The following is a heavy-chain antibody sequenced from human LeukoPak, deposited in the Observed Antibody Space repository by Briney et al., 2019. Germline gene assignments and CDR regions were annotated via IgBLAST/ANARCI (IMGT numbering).Heavy chain of an antibody. CDR3: TRGKHDYSNPAPDY. J-gene: IGHJ4*02. D-gene: IGHD4-11*01. CDR2: IRSKAYGGTT. V-gene: IGHV3-49*03. CDR1: GCTFGDYA. Sequence: GGSLRLSCTASGCTFGDYAMSWFRQAPGKGLEGGGCIRSKAYGGTTEYAASVKGRFPISRDDSKSIAYLQMNSLKTEDTAVYYCTRGKHDYSNPAPDYWGQGTLVTVSS.